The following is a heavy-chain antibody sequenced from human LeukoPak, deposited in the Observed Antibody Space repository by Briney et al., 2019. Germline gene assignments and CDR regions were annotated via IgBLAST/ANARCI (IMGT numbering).Heavy chain of an antibody. CDR3: AREATGISYV. CDR1: GYIFTGYY. V-gene: IGHV1-2*02. D-gene: IGHD3-3*02. CDR2: INPNSGGT. Sequence: ASVKVSCKASGYIFTGYYMHRVRQAPGQGLEWMGWINPNSGGTNYAQKFQGRVTMTRDTSISTAYMGLSRLRSDDTAVYYCAREATGISYVWGKGTTVTVSS. J-gene: IGHJ6*04.